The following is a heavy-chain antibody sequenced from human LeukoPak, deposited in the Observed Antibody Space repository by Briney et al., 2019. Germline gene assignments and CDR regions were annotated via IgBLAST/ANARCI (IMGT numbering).Heavy chain of an antibody. D-gene: IGHD5-12*01. J-gene: IGHJ4*02. CDR2: VQQDGGER. Sequence: GGSLRLSCEASGFTFRNFWMSWVRQTPGKGLESVANVQQDGGERHYVASVKGRFTISRDNTKNSVYLEMNSLRAEDTAVYFCAKGGSNYFALWGQGALVTVSS. CDR3: AKGGSNYFAL. V-gene: IGHV3-7*02. CDR1: GFTFRNFW.